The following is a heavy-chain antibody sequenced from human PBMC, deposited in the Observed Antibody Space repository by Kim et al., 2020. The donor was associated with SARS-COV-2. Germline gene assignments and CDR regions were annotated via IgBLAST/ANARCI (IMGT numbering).Heavy chain of an antibody. CDR1: GFTFSTYA. D-gene: IGHD3-16*01. V-gene: IGHV3-23*01. J-gene: IGHJ1*01. CDR2: ISGSGGST. Sequence: GGSLRLSCAVSGFTFSTYAMSWVRQAPGKGLEWVSAISGSGGSTYYADSVKGRFTISRDNSKNTLYLQMNSLRVEDTAVYYCAKDLGGGLREFKHWGQGTLVTVSS. CDR3: AKDLGGGLREFKH.